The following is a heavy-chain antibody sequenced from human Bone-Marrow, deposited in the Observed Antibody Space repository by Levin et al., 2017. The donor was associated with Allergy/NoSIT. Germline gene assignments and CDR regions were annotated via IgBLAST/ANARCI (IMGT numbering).Heavy chain of an antibody. CDR1: GFSLNTSGLG. CDR2: IYWDDAK. V-gene: IGHV2-5*02. Sequence: SGPTLVKPTQTLTLTCTFSGFSLNTSGLGVDWIRQPPGKALEWLAVIYWDDAKRYSPSLKSRLTITKDTSKNQVVLTMTNMDPVDTATYYCTHRPYGIKDYWGQGTLVTVSS. J-gene: IGHJ4*02. CDR3: THRPYGIKDY. D-gene: IGHD1-14*01.